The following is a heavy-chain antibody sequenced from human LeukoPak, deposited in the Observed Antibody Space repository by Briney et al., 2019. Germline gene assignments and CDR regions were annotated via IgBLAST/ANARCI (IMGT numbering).Heavy chain of an antibody. V-gene: IGHV1-46*01. D-gene: IGHD3-10*01. J-gene: IGHJ4*02. CDR3: ATYTQSGAQGVSDY. CDR1: GYTFTNYY. Sequence: GASVKVSCKASGYTFTNYYMHWVRQAPGQGLEWMGLIHPNDGDTKYTQEFQDRVTMTRDTSTRTVYMELSSLRSEDTAVYYCATYTQSGAQGVSDYWGQGTLVTVSS. CDR2: IHPNDGDT.